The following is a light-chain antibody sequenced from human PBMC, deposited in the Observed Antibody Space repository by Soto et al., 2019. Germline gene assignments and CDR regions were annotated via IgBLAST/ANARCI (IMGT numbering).Light chain of an antibody. J-gene: IGKJ2*01. Sequence: DIQMTQSPSSLSASVGDRVTITCRASPSISSYLNWYQQKPGQAPKLLIYAASSLQSGVPSRFSGSGSGTDFTLTISSLQPEDFATYYCQQSYSTLVTFGQGTKLEIK. CDR1: PSISSY. CDR2: AAS. V-gene: IGKV1-39*01. CDR3: QQSYSTLVT.